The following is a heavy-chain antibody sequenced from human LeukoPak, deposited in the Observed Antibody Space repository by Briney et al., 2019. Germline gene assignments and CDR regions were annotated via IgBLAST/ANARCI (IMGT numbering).Heavy chain of an antibody. J-gene: IGHJ5*02. CDR1: GGTFSSYA. D-gene: IGHD5-18*01. CDR2: IIPIFGTA. CDR3: ARGGYSYREFIGRDWFDP. Sequence: SVKVSCKASGGTFSSYAISWVRQAPGQGLEWMGGIIPIFGTANYAQKFQGRVTITADESTSTAYMELSSLRSEDTAVCYCARGGYSYREFIGRDWFDPWGQGTLVTVSS. V-gene: IGHV1-69*13.